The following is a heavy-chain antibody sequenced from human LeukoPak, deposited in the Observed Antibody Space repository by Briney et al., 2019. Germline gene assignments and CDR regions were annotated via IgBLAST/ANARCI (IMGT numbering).Heavy chain of an antibody. Sequence: SETLSLTCTVSGGSISSNTYYWGWIRQPPGKGLEWIGSIYYSGSTYYNLSLKSRVTISVDTSKNQFSLKLSSVTAADTAVYYCASVVAGKGWFDPWGQGTLVTVSS. CDR1: GGSISSNTYY. CDR3: ASVVAGKGWFDP. D-gene: IGHD6-19*01. V-gene: IGHV4-39*07. CDR2: IYYSGST. J-gene: IGHJ5*02.